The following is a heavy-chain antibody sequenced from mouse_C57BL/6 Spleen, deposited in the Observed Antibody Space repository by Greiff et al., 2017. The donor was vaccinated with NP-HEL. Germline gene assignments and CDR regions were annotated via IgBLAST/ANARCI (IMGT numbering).Heavy chain of an antibody. J-gene: IGHJ4*01. Sequence: EVKLVESGEGLVKPGGSLKLSCAASGFTFSSYAMSWVRQTPEKRLEWVAYISSGGDYIYYADTVKGRFTISRDNARNTLYLQMSSLKTEDTAMYYCTRGGGTRAMDYWGQGTSVTVSS. V-gene: IGHV5-9-1*02. CDR1: GFTFSSYA. D-gene: IGHD3-3*01. CDR3: TRGGGTRAMDY. CDR2: ISSGGDYI.